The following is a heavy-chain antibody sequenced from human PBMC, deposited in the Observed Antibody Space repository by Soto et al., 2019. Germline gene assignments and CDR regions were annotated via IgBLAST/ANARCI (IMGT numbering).Heavy chain of an antibody. V-gene: IGHV3-30*18. D-gene: IGHD3-16*02. CDR1: GFTFSSYG. Sequence: PGGSLRLSCAASGFTFSSYGMHWVRQAPGKGLEWVAVISYDGSNKYYADSVKGRFTISRDNSKNTLYLQMNSLRAEDTAVYYCAKPGYDYVWGSYRTQDYWGQGTLVTVSS. J-gene: IGHJ4*02. CDR3: AKPGYDYVWGSYRTQDY. CDR2: ISYDGSNK.